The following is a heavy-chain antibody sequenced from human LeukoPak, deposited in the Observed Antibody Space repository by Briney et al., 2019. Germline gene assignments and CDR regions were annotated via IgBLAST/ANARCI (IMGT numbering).Heavy chain of an antibody. V-gene: IGHV4-30-2*01. Sequence: PSQTLSLTCAVSGGSISSGGYSWSWIRQPPGKGLEWIGYIYHSGSTYYNPSLKSRVTISVDRSKNQFSLKLSSVTAADTAVYYCARGVLDVVVPAAISSWFDPWGQGTLVTVSS. J-gene: IGHJ5*02. CDR3: ARGVLDVVVPAAISSWFDP. CDR2: IYHSGST. D-gene: IGHD2-2*02. CDR1: GGSISSGGYS.